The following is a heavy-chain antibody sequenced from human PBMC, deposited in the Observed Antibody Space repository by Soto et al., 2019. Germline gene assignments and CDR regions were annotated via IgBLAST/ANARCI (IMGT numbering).Heavy chain of an antibody. CDR3: ARDPRSITGTTSSEDVQH. CDR1: GGTFSGYA. D-gene: IGHD1-20*01. CDR2: IIPLLGIT. J-gene: IGHJ1*01. V-gene: IGHV1-69*01. Sequence: QAQLMQSGAEVKKPGSSVKVSCKASGGTFSGYAINWVRQAPGQGLEWMGGIIPLLGITDYGQKFQGRITIAADESTGTAYMDLRGLRSDDTAFYYCARDPRSITGTTSSEDVQHWGQGTLFSVSS.